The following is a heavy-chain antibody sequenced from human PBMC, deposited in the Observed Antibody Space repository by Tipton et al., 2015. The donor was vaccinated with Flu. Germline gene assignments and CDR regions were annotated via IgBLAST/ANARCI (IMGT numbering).Heavy chain of an antibody. D-gene: IGHD3-22*01. CDR2: ISSDGDNT. J-gene: IGHJ4*02. V-gene: IGHV3-64*02. CDR1: GFTFRDYA. CDR3: AKWIRFYDSDGYYFLDS. Sequence: SLRLSCAASGFTFRDYAMHWVRQAPGKGLEYVSAISSDGDNTYYADSVKGRFTISRDSSKNTLYLQMGSLRPDDMAVYFCAKWIRFYDSDGYYFLDSWGLGTLVTVSS.